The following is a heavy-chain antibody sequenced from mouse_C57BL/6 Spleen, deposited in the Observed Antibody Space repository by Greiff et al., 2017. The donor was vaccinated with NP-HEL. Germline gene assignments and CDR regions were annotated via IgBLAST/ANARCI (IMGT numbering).Heavy chain of an antibody. V-gene: IGHV1-76*01. D-gene: IGHD2-3*01. J-gene: IGHJ2*01. CDR2: IYPGSGNT. Sequence: VQLQQSGAELVRPGASVKLSCKASGYTFTDYYINWVKQRPGQGLEWIARIYPGSGNTYYNEKFKGKATLTAEKSSSTAYMQLSSLTSEDSAVYFCARVEMGSYYFDYWGQGTTLTVSS. CDR1: GYTFTDYY. CDR3: ARVEMGSYYFDY.